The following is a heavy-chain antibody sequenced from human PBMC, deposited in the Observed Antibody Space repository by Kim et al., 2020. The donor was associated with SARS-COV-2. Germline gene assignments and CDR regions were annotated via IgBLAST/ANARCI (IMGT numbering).Heavy chain of an antibody. CDR3: ARVPFGDLSAYYFDL. J-gene: IGHJ4*01. CDR2: ISSIGSYV. D-gene: IGHD3-10*01. CDR1: GFTFSDYY. Sequence: GGSLRLSCAASGFTFSDYYMTWIRQAPGKGLEWVSYISSIGSYVNYADSVKGRFTISRDNAKNSLYLQMSSLRAEDTALYYCARVPFGDLSAYYFDLWG. V-gene: IGHV3-11*01.